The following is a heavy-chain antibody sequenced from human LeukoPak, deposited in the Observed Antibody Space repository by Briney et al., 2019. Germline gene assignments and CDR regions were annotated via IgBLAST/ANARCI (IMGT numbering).Heavy chain of an antibody. Sequence: SETLSLTCAVYGGSFSGYYWSWIRQPPGKGLEWIGEINHSGSTNYNPSLKSRVTISVDRSKNQFSLKLSSVTAADTAVYYCARTSSMTTVYFDYWGQGTLVTVSS. CDR2: INHSGST. D-gene: IGHD4-17*01. J-gene: IGHJ4*02. CDR1: GGSFSGYY. CDR3: ARTSSMTTVYFDY. V-gene: IGHV4-34*01.